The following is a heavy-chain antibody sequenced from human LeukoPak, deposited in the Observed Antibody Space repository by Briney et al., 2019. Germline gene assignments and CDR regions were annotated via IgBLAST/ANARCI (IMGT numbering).Heavy chain of an antibody. Sequence: QAGGSLRLSCAASGFTFSSYWMSWVRQAPGKGLEWVANIKQDGSEKYYVDSVKGRFTISRDTAKNSLFLQMNSLRAEDTAVYYCARDRSVGYCSGGSCYYFDYWGQGTLVTVSS. V-gene: IGHV3-7*05. D-gene: IGHD2-15*01. CDR1: GFTFSSYW. J-gene: IGHJ4*02. CDR3: ARDRSVGYCSGGSCYYFDY. CDR2: IKQDGSEK.